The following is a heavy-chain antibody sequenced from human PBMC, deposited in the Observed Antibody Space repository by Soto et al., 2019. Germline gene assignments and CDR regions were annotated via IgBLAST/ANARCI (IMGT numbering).Heavy chain of an antibody. V-gene: IGHV4-59*01. Sequence: SETLSLTCSFSVGFFTYYWSWIRQPPGKGPEWIGFAHYSGTTKYTPSLKSRVTISLDMPKRQFSLNLSSVTAADTAVYFCARGDTGATFYFDYHGEGALVTLSS. CDR2: AHYSGTT. CDR3: ARGDTGATFYFDY. CDR1: VGFFTYY. D-gene: IGHD5-18*01. J-gene: IGHJ4*02.